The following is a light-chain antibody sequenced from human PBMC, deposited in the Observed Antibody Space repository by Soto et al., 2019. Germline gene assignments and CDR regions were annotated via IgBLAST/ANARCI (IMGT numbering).Light chain of an antibody. CDR1: SSDVGGYNY. CDR2: EVS. CDR3: SSYAGSNILGV. J-gene: IGLJ2*01. Sequence: QSALTQPPSASGFPGQSVTISCTGTSSDVGGYNYVSWYQQHPGKAPKLMIYEVSKRPSGVPDRFSGSKSGNTASLTVSGLQAEDEADYYCSSYAGSNILGVFGGGTKLTVL. V-gene: IGLV2-8*01.